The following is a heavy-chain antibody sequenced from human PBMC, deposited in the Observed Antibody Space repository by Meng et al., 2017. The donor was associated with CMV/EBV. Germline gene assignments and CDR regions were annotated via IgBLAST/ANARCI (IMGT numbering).Heavy chain of an antibody. CDR1: ELSITAYS. Sequence: CAASELSITAYSVDWVRQAPGKGLEWVSVISASGYYIFYAESVKGRFTIGRDISKNTVYLQANSLRAEDTAVYFCARAPTVRYYFDHWGQGSLVTVSS. J-gene: IGHJ4*02. CDR3: ARAPTVRYYFDH. V-gene: IGHV3-23*01. D-gene: IGHD4-11*01. CDR2: ISASGYYI.